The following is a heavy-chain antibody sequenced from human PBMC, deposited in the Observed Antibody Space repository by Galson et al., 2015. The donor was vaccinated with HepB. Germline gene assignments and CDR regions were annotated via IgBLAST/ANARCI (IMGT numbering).Heavy chain of an antibody. D-gene: IGHD1-26*01. Sequence: SLRLSCAASGFSFSSYAMYWVRQPPGKGPEFVSAISTAGIATYYVQSVKGRFTISRDDSRKTLYLQMGSLRADDTAVYYCAREQGGPPADAAFDIWGQGTMVTVSS. CDR2: ISTAGIAT. CDR1: GFSFSSYA. CDR3: AREQGGPPADAAFDI. V-gene: IGHV3-64*01. J-gene: IGHJ3*02.